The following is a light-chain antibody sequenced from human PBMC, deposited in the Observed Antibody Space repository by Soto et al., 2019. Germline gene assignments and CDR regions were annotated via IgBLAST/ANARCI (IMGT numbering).Light chain of an antibody. J-gene: IGLJ1*01. CDR2: EVS. Sequence: QSVLTQPASVSGSPGQSITISCTGTSSDVGGHSRVSWFQQYPGKAPKLLIFEVSKRPSGVSSRFSASKSGNTASLTISGLQAEDEADYYCSSYTSSVAWVFGTGTKVTVL. V-gene: IGLV2-14*01. CDR3: SSYTSSVAWV. CDR1: SSDVGGHSR.